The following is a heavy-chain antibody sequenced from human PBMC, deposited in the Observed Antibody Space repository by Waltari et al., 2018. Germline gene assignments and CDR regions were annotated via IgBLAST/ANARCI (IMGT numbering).Heavy chain of an antibody. CDR2: IIPILGIA. CDR1: GGTFSSYT. D-gene: IGHD3-10*01. Sequence: QVQLVQSGAEVKKPRSSVKVSCKASGGTFSSYTISWVRQAPGQGLEWRGRIIPILGIANYAQKFQGRVTITADKSTSTAYMELSSLRSEDTAVYYCARMVRGIGDYWGQGTLVTVSS. CDR3: ARMVRGIGDY. J-gene: IGHJ4*02. V-gene: IGHV1-69*02.